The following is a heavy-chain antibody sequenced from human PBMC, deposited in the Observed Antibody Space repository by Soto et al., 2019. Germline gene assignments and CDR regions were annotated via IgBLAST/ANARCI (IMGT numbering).Heavy chain of an antibody. J-gene: IGHJ4*02. CDR3: AIRSPDYYDSSGNY. CDR1: GYTLTSHW. V-gene: IGHV5-10-1*01. Sequence: GESLKISCKNSGYTLTSHWIDWVRQMPGKGLEWMGRIDLSDSYTNYSPSSRGHVTISADKSISTAYLQWSSLKASDTAMYYCAIRSPDYYDSSGNYWGQGTQVTV. CDR2: IDLSDSYT. D-gene: IGHD3-22*01.